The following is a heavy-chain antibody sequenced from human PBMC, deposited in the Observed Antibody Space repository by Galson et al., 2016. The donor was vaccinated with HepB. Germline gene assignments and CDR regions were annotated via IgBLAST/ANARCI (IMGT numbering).Heavy chain of an antibody. CDR3: VRRDWYSSGWGGTEY. CDR1: GYSFTSYW. D-gene: IGHD6-19*01. V-gene: IGHV5-51*01. Sequence: QSGAEVKKPGESLKIPCKGSGYSFTSYWIGWVRQLPGKGLDRMGIIYPGNADTRYSPSFQGQVTISADKSTSTAYRQWSRLKASDTAMYYRVRRDWYSSGWGGTEYWGQGTLVTVSS. J-gene: IGHJ4*02. CDR2: IYPGNADT.